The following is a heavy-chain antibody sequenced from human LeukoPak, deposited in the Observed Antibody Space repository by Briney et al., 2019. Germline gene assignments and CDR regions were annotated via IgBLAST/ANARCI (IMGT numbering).Heavy chain of an antibody. V-gene: IGHV3-66*04. CDR1: GFTVSSNY. J-gene: IGHJ4*02. CDR3: AKRGLVGSYFDY. Sequence: GGSLRLSCAASGFTVSSNYMSWVRQAPGKGLEWVSVTYSGGSTYYADSVKGRFTIFRDNSKNTLYLQMNSLRAEDTAIYFCAKRGLVGSYFDYWGQGTLVTVSS. CDR2: TYSGGST. D-gene: IGHD1-26*01.